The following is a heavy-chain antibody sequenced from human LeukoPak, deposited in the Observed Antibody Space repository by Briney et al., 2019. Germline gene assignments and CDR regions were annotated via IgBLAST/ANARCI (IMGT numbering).Heavy chain of an antibody. CDR3: AKGNSFYWYFDL. V-gene: IGHV3-23*01. J-gene: IGHJ2*01. CDR2: ISGSGGST. CDR1: GFTFSSYA. Sequence: PGGSLRLSCAASGFTFSSYAMSWVRQAPGKGLERVSAISGSGGSTYYADSVKGRFTISRDNSKNTLYLQMNSLRAEDTAVYYCAKGNSFYWYFDLWGRGTLVTVSS. D-gene: IGHD1/OR15-1a*01.